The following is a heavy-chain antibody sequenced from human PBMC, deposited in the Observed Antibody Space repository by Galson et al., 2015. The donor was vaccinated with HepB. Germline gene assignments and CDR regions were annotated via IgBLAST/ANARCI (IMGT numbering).Heavy chain of an antibody. CDR2: ISAYNGNT. J-gene: IGHJ6*02. CDR3: ARVGGVLRFLEWLLSDTYYYYYGMDV. Sequence: SVKVSCKASGYTFTSYGISWVRQAPGQGLEWMGWISAYNGNTNYAQKLQGRVTMTTDTSTSTAYMELRSLRSDDTAVYYCARVGGVLRFLEWLLSDTYYYYYGMDVWGQGTTVTASS. CDR1: GYTFTSYG. V-gene: IGHV1-18*01. D-gene: IGHD3-3*01.